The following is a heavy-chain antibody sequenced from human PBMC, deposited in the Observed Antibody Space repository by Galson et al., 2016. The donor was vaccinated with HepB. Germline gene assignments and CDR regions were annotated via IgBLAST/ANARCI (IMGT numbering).Heavy chain of an antibody. CDR1: GDSVSSRTAS. J-gene: IGHJ4*02. CDR3: ARAWTSRPSTRQTDHFDY. Sequence: CAISGDSVSSRTASWNWIRQSPSRGLEWLGRTYYRSKWYNEYATSVGGRININPDTTENRFSLHLNSVTPEDTAIYYCARAWTSRPSTRQTDHFDYWGQGTLVTVSS. CDR2: TYYRSKWYN. V-gene: IGHV6-1*01. D-gene: IGHD1-1*01.